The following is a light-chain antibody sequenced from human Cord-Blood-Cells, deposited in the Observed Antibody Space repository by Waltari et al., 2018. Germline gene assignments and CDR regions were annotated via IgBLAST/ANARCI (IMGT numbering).Light chain of an antibody. V-gene: IGLV2-14*03. CDR2: DVS. Sequence: QSALTQPASVSGSPGQSITISCPGTSSDVGGYKYVSWYQQHTGKAPKLMIYDVSNRPSGVSNRFSGSKSGNTASLTISGLQAEDEADYYCSSYTSSSTRVFGGGTKLTVL. CDR3: SSYTSSSTRV. CDR1: SSDVGGYKY. J-gene: IGLJ3*02.